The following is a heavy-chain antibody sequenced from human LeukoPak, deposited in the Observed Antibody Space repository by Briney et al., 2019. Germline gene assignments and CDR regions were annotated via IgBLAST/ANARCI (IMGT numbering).Heavy chain of an antibody. Sequence: GASVKVSCKASGYTFTGYYMHWVRQAPGQGLEWMGWINPNSGGTNYAQKFQGRVTMTRDTSISTAYMELSRLRSEDTAVYYCAREESGFQWSWFDPWGQGTLVTVSS. V-gene: IGHV1-2*02. J-gene: IGHJ5*02. CDR2: INPNSGGT. CDR1: GYTFTGYY. CDR3: AREESGFQWSWFDP. D-gene: IGHD2-8*01.